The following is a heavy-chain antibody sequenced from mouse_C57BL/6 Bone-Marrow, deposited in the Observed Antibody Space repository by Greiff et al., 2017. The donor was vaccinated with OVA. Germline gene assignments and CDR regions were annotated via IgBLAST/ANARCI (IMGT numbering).Heavy chain of an antibody. V-gene: IGHV1-55*01. CDR2: IYPGSGST. D-gene: IGHD1-1*01. CDR3: ASLCYSSAYYYAMDY. J-gene: IGHJ4*01. CDR1: GYTFTSYW. Sequence: VQLQQPGAELVKPGASVKMSCKASGYTFTSYWITWVKQRPGQGLEWIGDIYPGSGSTNYNEKFKSKATLTVDTSSSTAYMQLSSLTSEDSAVYYCASLCYSSAYYYAMDYWGQGTSVTVSS.